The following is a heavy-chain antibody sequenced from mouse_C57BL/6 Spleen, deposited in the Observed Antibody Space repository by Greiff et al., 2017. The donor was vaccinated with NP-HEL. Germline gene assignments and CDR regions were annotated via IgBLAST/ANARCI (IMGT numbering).Heavy chain of an antibody. CDR1: GYAFSSSW. CDR2: IYPGDGDT. J-gene: IGHJ2*01. Sequence: VQLQQSGPELVKPGASVKISCKASGYAFSSSWMNWVKQRPGKGLEWIGRIYPGDGDTNYNGKFKGKATLTADKSSSTAYMQLSSLTSEDSAVYVCARMGSSYYFDYWGQGTTLTVSS. CDR3: ARMGSSYYFDY. V-gene: IGHV1-82*01.